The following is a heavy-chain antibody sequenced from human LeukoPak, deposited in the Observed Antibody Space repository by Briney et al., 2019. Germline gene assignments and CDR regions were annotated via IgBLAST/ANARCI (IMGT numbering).Heavy chain of an antibody. J-gene: IGHJ2*01. CDR1: GFTFSSYG. CDR2: ITISGDNT. V-gene: IGHV3-23*01. Sequence: GGSLRLSCAASGFTFSSYGMSWVRQAPGTGLEWVSAITISGDNTWHADSVKGRFTISRDNSKNTLYLQMNSLRVEDTAIYYCAKDKTNWYFDLWGRGTLVTVSS. CDR3: AKDKTNWYFDL.